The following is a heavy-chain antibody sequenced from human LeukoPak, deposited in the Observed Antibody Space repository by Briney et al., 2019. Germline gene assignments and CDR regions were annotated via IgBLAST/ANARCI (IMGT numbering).Heavy chain of an antibody. D-gene: IGHD3-3*01. CDR1: GGSISSGSYY. Sequence: SETLSLTCTVSGGSISSGSYYWGWIRQPPGKGLEWIGSVYYSGSTYYNPSLKSRVTISVDTSKNQFSLKLRSVTAADTAVYYCARHVSRYDFWSGIVGDAFDIWGQGTMVTVSS. CDR2: VYYSGST. J-gene: IGHJ3*02. CDR3: ARHVSRYDFWSGIVGDAFDI. V-gene: IGHV4-39*01.